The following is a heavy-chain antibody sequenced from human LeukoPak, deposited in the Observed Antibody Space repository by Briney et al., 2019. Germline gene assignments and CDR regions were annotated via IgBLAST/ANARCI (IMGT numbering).Heavy chain of an antibody. V-gene: IGHV3-23*01. CDR3: ATDVGTVFFDN. CDR1: GFTFSSYA. D-gene: IGHD3/OR15-3a*01. J-gene: IGHJ4*02. Sequence: GGSLRLSCAASGFTFSSYAVAWVRQTPGKGLEWVSTIDTSGGSTHYADSVKGRFTISRDNSKNTMYLQMNSLRVEDTAIYYCATDVGTVFFDNWGQGTVVTVSS. CDR2: IDTSGGST.